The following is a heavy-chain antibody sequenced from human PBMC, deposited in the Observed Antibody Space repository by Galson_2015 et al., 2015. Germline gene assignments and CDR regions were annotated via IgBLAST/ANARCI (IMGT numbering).Heavy chain of an antibody. V-gene: IGHV1-69*13. D-gene: IGHD2-15*01. CDR3: ARGIVVVVAATPSAFDI. CDR2: IIPIFGTA. J-gene: IGHJ3*02. Sequence: SVKVSCKASGGTFSSYAISWVRQAPGQGLEWMGGIIPIFGTANYAQKFQGRVTITADESTSTAYMELSSLRSEDTAVYYCARGIVVVVAATPSAFDIWGQGTMVTVSS. CDR1: GGTFSSYA.